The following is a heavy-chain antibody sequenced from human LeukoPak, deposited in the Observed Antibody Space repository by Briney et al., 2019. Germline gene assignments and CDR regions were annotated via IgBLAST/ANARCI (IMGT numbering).Heavy chain of an antibody. CDR2: ISYDGSKA. V-gene: IGHV3-30*03. J-gene: IGHJ4*02. D-gene: IGHD3-22*01. CDR3: VRRDYYDSSGYDF. Sequence: GRSLRLSCAASGFIFSNYGMHWVRQAPGKGLEWVAVISYDGSKAYYADSVKGRFTISRDNSRNTVYLQMNSLRVEDTAIYYCVRRDYYDSSGYDFWGQGTLVTVSS. CDR1: GFIFSNYG.